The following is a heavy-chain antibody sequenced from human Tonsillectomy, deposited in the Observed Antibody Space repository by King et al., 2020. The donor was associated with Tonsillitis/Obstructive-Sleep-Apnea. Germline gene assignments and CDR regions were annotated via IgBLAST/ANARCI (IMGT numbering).Heavy chain of an antibody. D-gene: IGHD3-9*01. V-gene: IGHV4-34*01. CDR3: ARGDLLTGYYASTDFDY. CDR2: SNHSGST. Sequence: VQLQQWGAGLLKPSETLSLTCAVYGGSFSAYYWSWIRQPPGKGLEWVGESNHSGSTKYNPSLKSRVIISLDTSKNQFSLKLSSVTAADTAVYYCARGDLLTGYYASTDFDYWGQGTLVTVSA. J-gene: IGHJ4*02. CDR1: GGSFSAYY.